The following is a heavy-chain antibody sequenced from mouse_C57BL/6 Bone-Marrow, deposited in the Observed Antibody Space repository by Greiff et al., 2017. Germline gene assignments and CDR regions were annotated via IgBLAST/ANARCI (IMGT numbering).Heavy chain of an antibody. J-gene: IGHJ2*01. CDR3: SREDYGSSYLYYFDD. CDR1: GFTFSSYA. CDR2: ISDGGSYT. Sequence: EVQLVESGGGLVKPGGSLKLSCAASGFTFSSYAMSWVRQTPEKRLEWVATISDGGSYTYYPDNVKGRFTISSDNAKNNLYLQMSHLKSEDTAMYYCSREDYGSSYLYYFDDWGQGTTLTVSS. D-gene: IGHD1-1*01. V-gene: IGHV5-4*01.